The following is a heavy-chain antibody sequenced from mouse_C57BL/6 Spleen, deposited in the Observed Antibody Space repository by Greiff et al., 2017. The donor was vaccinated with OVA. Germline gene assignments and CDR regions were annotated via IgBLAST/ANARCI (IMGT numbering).Heavy chain of an antibody. CDR3: ARWYDDEVAY. J-gene: IGHJ3*01. Sequence: VQLQQSGAELARPGASVKLSCKASGYTFTSYGISWVKQRTGQGLEWIGEIYPRSGNTYYNEKFKGKATLTADTSSSTEYMELRSLTSEDSAVYFCARWYDDEVAYWGQGTLVTVSA. V-gene: IGHV1-81*01. CDR2: IYPRSGNT. D-gene: IGHD2-4*01. CDR1: GYTFTSYG.